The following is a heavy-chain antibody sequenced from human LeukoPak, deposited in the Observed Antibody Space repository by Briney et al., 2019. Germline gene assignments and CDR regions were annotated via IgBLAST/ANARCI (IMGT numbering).Heavy chain of an antibody. CDR3: ARGGCGSTSCYPAYYFDY. D-gene: IGHD2-2*01. CDR1: GGSISSGGYY. CDR2: IYHSGST. V-gene: IGHV4-30-2*01. Sequence: PSETLSLTCTVSGGSISSGGYYWSWIRQPPGKGLEWIGYIYHSGSTYYNPSLKSRVTISVDRSKNQFSLKLSSVTAADTAVYYCARGGCGSTSCYPAYYFDYWGQGTLVTVSS. J-gene: IGHJ4*02.